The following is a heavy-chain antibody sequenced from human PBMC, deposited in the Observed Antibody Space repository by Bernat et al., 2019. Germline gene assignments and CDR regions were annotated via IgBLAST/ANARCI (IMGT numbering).Heavy chain of an antibody. V-gene: IGHV4-4*02. CDR2: IHHSGST. Sequence: QVQLQESGPGLVKPSGTLSLTCAVSGDSISSHDWWSWVRQPPGKGLEWIGEIHHSGSTNYNPSLKNRVTISVDKSKNQFSLRLNSVTAADTAVYYCARNGYYCMDVWGRGTTVSVSS. J-gene: IGHJ6*03. CDR1: GDSISSHDW. CDR3: ARNGYYCMDV.